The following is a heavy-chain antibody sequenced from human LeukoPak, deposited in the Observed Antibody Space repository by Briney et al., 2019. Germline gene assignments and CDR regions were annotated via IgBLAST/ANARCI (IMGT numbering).Heavy chain of an antibody. Sequence: PSETLSLTCTVSGGSISSYYWSWIRQPPGKGLEWIGYNYYSGSTNYNPSLKSRVTISVDTSKNQFSLKLSSVTAADTAVYYCARDVGATYDAFDIWGQGTMVTVSS. D-gene: IGHD1-26*01. J-gene: IGHJ3*02. V-gene: IGHV4-59*01. CDR1: GGSISSYY. CDR3: ARDVGATYDAFDI. CDR2: NYYSGST.